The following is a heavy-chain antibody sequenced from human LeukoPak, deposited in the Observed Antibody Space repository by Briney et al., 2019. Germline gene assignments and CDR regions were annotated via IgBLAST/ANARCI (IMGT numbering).Heavy chain of an antibody. V-gene: IGHV3-21*01. J-gene: IGHJ4*02. D-gene: IGHD3-22*01. CDR2: ISSSSSYI. CDR3: ARGSHGLSYYYDSSGYYYVNFDY. CDR1: GFTFSSYS. Sequence: GGSLRLSCAASGFTFSSYSMNWVRQAPGKGLEWVSSISSSSSYIYYADSVKGRFTISRDNAKNSLYLQMNSLRAEDTAVYYCARGSHGLSYYYDSSGYYYVNFDYWGQGTLVTVSS.